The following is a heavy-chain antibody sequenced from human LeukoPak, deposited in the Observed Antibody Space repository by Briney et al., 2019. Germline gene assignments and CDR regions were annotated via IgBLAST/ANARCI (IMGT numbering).Heavy chain of an antibody. J-gene: IGHJ2*01. CDR3: ARTIRRGWFDL. CDR2: LYYSGSS. D-gene: IGHD2-15*01. CDR1: GASISDYY. Sequence: PSETLSLTCNVSGASISDYYWSWVRQSPEKGLEWIACLYYSGSSHYNPSLRSRVAISGDTSKNQFYLKFTSVTTADTAVYYCARTIRRGWFDLWGRGTLVTVSS. V-gene: IGHV4-59*01.